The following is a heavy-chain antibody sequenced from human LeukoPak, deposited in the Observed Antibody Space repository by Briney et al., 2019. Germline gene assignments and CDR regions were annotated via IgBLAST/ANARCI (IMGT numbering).Heavy chain of an antibody. CDR2: IYHSGGT. Sequence: PSETLSLTCAVSGYSISSGYYWGWIRPPPGKGLEWIGSIYHSGGTYYNPSLKSRVTISVDTSKNQFSLKLSSVTAADTAVYYCARHGLMEYYYDSSGYYPSYYFDYWGQGTLVTVSS. CDR1: GYSISSGYY. D-gene: IGHD3-22*01. CDR3: ARHGLMEYYYDSSGYYPSYYFDY. V-gene: IGHV4-38-2*01. J-gene: IGHJ4*02.